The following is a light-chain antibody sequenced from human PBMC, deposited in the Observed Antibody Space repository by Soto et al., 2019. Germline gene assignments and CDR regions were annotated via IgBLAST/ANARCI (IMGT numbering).Light chain of an antibody. V-gene: IGKV1-5*03. CDR2: TVS. Sequence: DIEMTGSPSTLWASVEGRVTSTCRASQSISPLLAWYQQNPGKAPNLLIYTVSNFEGGVPSRFSGSGSGTEFPLTITSLQPDDFATYYCHQYNSACTVGQGTKVDSK. CDR1: QSISPL. J-gene: IGKJ1*01. CDR3: HQYNSACT.